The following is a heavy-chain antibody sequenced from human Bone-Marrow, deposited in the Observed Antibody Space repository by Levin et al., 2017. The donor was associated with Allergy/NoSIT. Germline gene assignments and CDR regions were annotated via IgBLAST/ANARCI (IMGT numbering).Heavy chain of an antibody. CDR3: ARDLRGDYYFDS. CDR1: GYTFTHYA. D-gene: IGHD3-9*01. CDR2: INTNTGNP. Sequence: GASVKVSCKASGYTFTHYAINWVRQAPGQGLEWMGWINTNTGNPTYARDFTGRFVFSLDTSVSTAFLQIRSLKAEDTAVYFCARDLRGDYYFDSWGQGTLVTVSS. J-gene: IGHJ4*02. V-gene: IGHV7-4-1*01.